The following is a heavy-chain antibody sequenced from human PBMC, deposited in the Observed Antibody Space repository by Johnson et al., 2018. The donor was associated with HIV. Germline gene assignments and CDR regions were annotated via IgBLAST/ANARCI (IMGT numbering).Heavy chain of an antibody. D-gene: IGHD2/OR15-2a*01. Sequence: QVQLVESGGGAVQPGRSLRLYCAVSEFTVTNYAMHWVRLAPGKGLQWVAVISYDGSNKYYADSVKGRFTISRDNSKNTLYLQMNSLRAEDTAVYYCARVPSFLGRGLDAFDIWGQGTMVTVSS. CDR3: ARVPSFLGRGLDAFDI. CDR2: ISYDGSNK. J-gene: IGHJ3*02. CDR1: EFTVTNYA. V-gene: IGHV3-30*04.